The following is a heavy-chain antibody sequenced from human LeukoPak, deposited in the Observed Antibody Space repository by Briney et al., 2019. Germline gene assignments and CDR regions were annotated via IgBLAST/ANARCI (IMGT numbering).Heavy chain of an antibody. V-gene: IGHV3-48*02. CDR1: GXTFSTYS. CDR2: ISSGSSAI. Sequence: GGSLRLSCATSGXTFSTYSMNWVRQAPGKGLEWVSYISSGSSAIYYADSVKGRFTISRDNAKSSLYLQMHSLRDEDTAVYYCARDKDYSFDYWGQGTLVTVSS. CDR3: ARDKDYSFDY. J-gene: IGHJ4*02. D-gene: IGHD4/OR15-4a*01.